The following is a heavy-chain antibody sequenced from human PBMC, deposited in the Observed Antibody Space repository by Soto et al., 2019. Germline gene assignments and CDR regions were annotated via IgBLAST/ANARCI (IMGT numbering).Heavy chain of an antibody. J-gene: IGHJ4*02. Sequence: GASVKVSCKASGYSFTSLDINWVRQTAGQGLEWMGWMQPSTGRTGYAQKFQGRVTMTRDTSINTAYMELTTLTSDDTAFYYCARGVSSGVDYWGQGPLVTVPS. CDR3: ARGVSSGVDY. CDR1: GYSFTSLD. CDR2: MQPSTGRT. D-gene: IGHD3-10*01. V-gene: IGHV1-8*01.